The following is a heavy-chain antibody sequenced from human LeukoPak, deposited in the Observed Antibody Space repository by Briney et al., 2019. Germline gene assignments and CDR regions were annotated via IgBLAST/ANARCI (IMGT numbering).Heavy chain of an antibody. J-gene: IGHJ3*02. V-gene: IGHV4-39*07. CDR3: AILNPYYGTSDDAFDI. CDR1: GGSISSSSYY. D-gene: IGHD3-10*01. Sequence: PSETLSLTCTVSGGSISSSSYYWGWIRQPPGKGLEWIGSIYYSGSTYYNPSLKSRVTISVDTSKNQFSLKLSSVTAADTAVYYCAILNPYYGTSDDAFDIWGQGTMVTVSS. CDR2: IYYSGST.